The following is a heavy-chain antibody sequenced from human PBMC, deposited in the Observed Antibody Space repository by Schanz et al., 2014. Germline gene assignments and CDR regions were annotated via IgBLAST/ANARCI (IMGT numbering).Heavy chain of an antibody. J-gene: IGHJ4*02. V-gene: IGHV3-23*01. CDR2: VSASGGGP. CDR3: VKDDRGDVVVVAADY. Sequence: EVQLLESGGGLVQPGGSLRLSCIGSGFTFRSYALGWVRQAPGKGLEWVSLVSASGGGPFYADSVKGRFTISRDNSRNTVYLQRSSLRAEDTAVYDCVKDDRGDVVVVAADYWGQGAQVIVSS. CDR1: GFTFRSYA. D-gene: IGHD2-15*01.